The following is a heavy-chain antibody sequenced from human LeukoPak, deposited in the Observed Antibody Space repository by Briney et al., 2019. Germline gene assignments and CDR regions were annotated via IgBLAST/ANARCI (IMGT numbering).Heavy chain of an antibody. CDR1: GFIFSTYW. V-gene: IGHV3-7*05. J-gene: IGHJ6*02. D-gene: IGHD3-10*02. Sequence: GGSLRLSCAASGFIFSTYWMTWVRQAPGKGLEWVANIKQDGSETYYVDSVKGRFAISRDNSKSIVFLQLNSLRAEDTALYYCARDLHYYVAMDVWGQGTTVYVSS. CDR3: ARDLHYYVAMDV. CDR2: IKQDGSET.